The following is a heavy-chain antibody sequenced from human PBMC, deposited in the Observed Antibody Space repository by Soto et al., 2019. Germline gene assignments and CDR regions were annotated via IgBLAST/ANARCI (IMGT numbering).Heavy chain of an antibody. J-gene: IGHJ4*02. V-gene: IGHV4-31*03. CDR3: AREKETYYYDSSGYYPSFFDY. CDR1: GGSISSGGYY. Sequence: SETLSLTCTVSGGSISSGGYYWSWIRQHPGKGLEWIGYIYYSGSTYYDPSLKSRVTISVDTSKNQFSLKLSSVTAADTAVYYCAREKETYYYDSSGYYPSFFDYWGQGTLLTVSS. D-gene: IGHD3-22*01. CDR2: IYYSGST.